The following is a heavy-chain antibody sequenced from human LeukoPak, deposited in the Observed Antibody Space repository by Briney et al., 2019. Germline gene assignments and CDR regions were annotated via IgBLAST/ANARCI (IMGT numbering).Heavy chain of an antibody. Sequence: ASVKVSCKASGYTFTGYYTHWVRQAPGQGLEWMGWINPNSGGTNYAQKFQGRVTMTRDTSISTAYMELSRLRSDDTAVYYCARGDSSSSPWFDPWGQGTLVTVSS. J-gene: IGHJ5*02. CDR2: INPNSGGT. CDR3: ARGDSSSSPWFDP. CDR1: GYTFTGYY. V-gene: IGHV1-2*02. D-gene: IGHD6-6*01.